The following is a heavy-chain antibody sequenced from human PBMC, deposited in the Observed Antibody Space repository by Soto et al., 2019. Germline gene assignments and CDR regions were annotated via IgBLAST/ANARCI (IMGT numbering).Heavy chain of an antibody. D-gene: IGHD6-13*01. Sequence: GASVKVSCKASGYTFTGYYMHWVRQAPGQGLEWMGWINPNSGGTNYAQKFQGRVTMTRDTSISTAYMELSRLRSDDTAVYYCARDKQQMVARYYYYRMDVWGQGNTVTVSS. J-gene: IGHJ6*02. CDR1: GYTFTGYY. CDR3: ARDKQQMVARYYYYRMDV. CDR2: INPNSGGT. V-gene: IGHV1-2*02.